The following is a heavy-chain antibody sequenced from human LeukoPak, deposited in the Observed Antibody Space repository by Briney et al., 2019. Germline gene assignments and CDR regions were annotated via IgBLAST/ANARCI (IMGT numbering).Heavy chain of an antibody. D-gene: IGHD3-22*01. CDR2: VKYSGST. Sequence: SETLSLTCTVSGGSISSDSYYWGWIRQPPGKGLEWIGSVKYSGSTYYNPSLKSRVIISVDTSKNQVFLKLSSVTAADTAVYYCARYDISGSRVDCGQGTLVTVSS. CDR1: GGSISSDSYY. V-gene: IGHV4-39*01. J-gene: IGHJ4*02. CDR3: ARYDISGSRVD.